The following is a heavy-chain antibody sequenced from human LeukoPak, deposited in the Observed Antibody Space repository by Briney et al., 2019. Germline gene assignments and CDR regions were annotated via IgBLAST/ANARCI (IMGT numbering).Heavy chain of an antibody. D-gene: IGHD6-19*01. V-gene: IGHV3-48*01. Sequence: GGSLRLSCAASGFTFSTYGMNWVRQAPGKGLEWVSYISSSGRTIYYADSVRGRFTISRDNAKNSLYLQMNSLRAEDTAVYYCARGRVAVAGAYYFDYWGQGTLVTVSS. CDR2: ISSSGRTI. CDR3: ARGRVAVAGAYYFDY. J-gene: IGHJ4*02. CDR1: GFTFSTYG.